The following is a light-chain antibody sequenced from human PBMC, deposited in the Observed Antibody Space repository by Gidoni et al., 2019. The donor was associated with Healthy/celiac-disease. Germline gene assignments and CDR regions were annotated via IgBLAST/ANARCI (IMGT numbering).Light chain of an antibody. CDR3: QQYGSSLRWT. V-gene: IGKV3-20*01. CDR2: GAS. Sequence: WTQSPGTLSLSPGERATLSCRASQSVSSSYLAWYQQKPGQAPRLLIYGASSRATGIPDRFSGSGSGTDFTLTISRLEPEDFAVYYCQQYGSSLRWTFGQGTKVEIK. CDR1: QSVSSSY. J-gene: IGKJ1*01.